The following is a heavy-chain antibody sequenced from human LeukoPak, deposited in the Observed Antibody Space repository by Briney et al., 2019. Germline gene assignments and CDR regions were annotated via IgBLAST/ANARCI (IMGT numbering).Heavy chain of an antibody. J-gene: IGHJ4*02. Sequence: GSLTVSCKASGYTFTGYYMHWVRPAPGQGREWMGWINPNCGGTNYAQKFQGRVTMTRDTSISSAYMELSRLRSDDTAVYYCAREFRAQTTFDYWGPGTLVTVSS. CDR3: AREFRAQTTFDY. V-gene: IGHV1-2*02. D-gene: IGHD1-7*01. CDR1: GYTFTGYY. CDR2: INPNCGGT.